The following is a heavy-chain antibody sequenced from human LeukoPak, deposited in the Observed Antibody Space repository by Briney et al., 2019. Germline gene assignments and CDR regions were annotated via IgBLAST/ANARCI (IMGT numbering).Heavy chain of an antibody. Sequence: GASVKVSCKASGYTFTSYGISWVRQAPGQGLEWMGRTIPLLRMTNYAQRFQGRVTIIADKSTSTAHLELSGLRSEDTAVYYCARDAYMNDRWFYRMDVWGQGTTIIVSS. CDR3: ARDAYMNDRWFYRMDV. J-gene: IGHJ6*02. CDR2: TIPLLRMT. V-gene: IGHV1-69*04. CDR1: GYTFTSYG. D-gene: IGHD2-15*01.